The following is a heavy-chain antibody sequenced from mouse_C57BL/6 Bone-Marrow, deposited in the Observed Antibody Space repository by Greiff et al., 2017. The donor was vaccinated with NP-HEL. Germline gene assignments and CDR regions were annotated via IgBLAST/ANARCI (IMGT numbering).Heavy chain of an antibody. CDR1: GFSLTSYG. CDR2: IWGVGST. J-gene: IGHJ3*01. D-gene: IGHD1-1*01. V-gene: IGHV2-6*01. Sequence: VKLMESGPGLVAPSQSLSITCTVSGFSLTSYGVDWVRQSPGKGLEWLGVIWGVGSTNYNSALKSRLSISKDNSKSQVFLKMNSLQTDDTAMYYCASVNYYGSSYVRFAYWGQGTLVTVSA. CDR3: ASVNYYGSSYVRFAY.